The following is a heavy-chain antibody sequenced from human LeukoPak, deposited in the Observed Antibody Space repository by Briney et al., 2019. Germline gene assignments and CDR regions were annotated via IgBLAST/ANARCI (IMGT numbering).Heavy chain of an antibody. CDR2: IYTTGKT. D-gene: IGHD1-1*01. V-gene: IGHV3-53*01. J-gene: IGHJ4*02. CDR1: GFTVSINY. CDR3: AKVSPTGRAFDC. Sequence: PGESLRLSCAASGFTVSINYMSWVRQAPGEGLEWVSVIYTTGKTYYADSVKGRFSISRDNSKNTVYLQMNSLRAEDTAVYYCAKVSPTGRAFDCWGQGTLVTVS.